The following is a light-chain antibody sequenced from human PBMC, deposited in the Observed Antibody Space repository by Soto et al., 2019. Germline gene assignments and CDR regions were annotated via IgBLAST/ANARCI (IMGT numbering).Light chain of an antibody. CDR2: EVS. CDR1: RSDVGGYNY. Sequence: QSVLTQPRSVSGSLGQSVTISCAGTRSDVGGYNYVSWYQQPPGTAPKLMIYEVSKRPSGVPDRFSGSKSGNTASLTISWLQAEDEGDYYCCSYAGRYTWVFGTGTKVTV. V-gene: IGLV2-11*01. J-gene: IGLJ1*01. CDR3: CSYAGRYTWV.